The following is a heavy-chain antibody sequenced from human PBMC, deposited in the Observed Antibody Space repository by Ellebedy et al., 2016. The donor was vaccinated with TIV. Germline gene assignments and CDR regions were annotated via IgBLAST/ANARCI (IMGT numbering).Heavy chain of an antibody. CDR3: ARGSGGRRDY. J-gene: IGHJ4*02. Sequence: ASVKVSXKASGYTFTGYYMHWVRQAPGQGLEWMGGFDPEDGETIYAQKFQGRVTMTEDTSTDTAYMELSSLRSEDTAVYYCARGSGGRRDYWGQGTLVTVSS. CDR1: GYTFTGYY. V-gene: IGHV1-24*01. D-gene: IGHD3-16*01. CDR2: FDPEDGET.